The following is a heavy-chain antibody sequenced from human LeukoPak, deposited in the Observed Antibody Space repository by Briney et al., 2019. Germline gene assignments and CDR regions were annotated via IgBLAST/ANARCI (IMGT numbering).Heavy chain of an antibody. CDR3: ARGLRRVTTTPFDY. D-gene: IGHD4-17*01. J-gene: IGHJ4*02. Sequence: PSETLSLTCAVYGGSFSGYYWSWIRQPPGKGLEWIGEINDSGSTNYNPSLKSRVTISKDTSKNQFSLKLSSVAAADTAVYYCARGLRRVTTTPFDYWGQGTLVTASS. V-gene: IGHV4-34*01. CDR1: GGSFSGYY. CDR2: INDSGST.